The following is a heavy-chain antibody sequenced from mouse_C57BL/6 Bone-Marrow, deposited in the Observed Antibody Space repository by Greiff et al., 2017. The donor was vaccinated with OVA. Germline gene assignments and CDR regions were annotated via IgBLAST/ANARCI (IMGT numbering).Heavy chain of an antibody. D-gene: IGHD2-5*01. Sequence: QVQLQQPGAELVKPGASVKMSCKASGYTFTSYWITWVKQRPGQGLEWIGDIYPGSGSTNYNEKFKSKATLTVDTSSSTAYMQLSSLTSEDSAVYFCALAYYSNYVWFAYWGQGTLVTVSA. CDR2: IYPGSGST. V-gene: IGHV1-55*01. J-gene: IGHJ3*01. CDR3: ALAYYSNYVWFAY. CDR1: GYTFTSYW.